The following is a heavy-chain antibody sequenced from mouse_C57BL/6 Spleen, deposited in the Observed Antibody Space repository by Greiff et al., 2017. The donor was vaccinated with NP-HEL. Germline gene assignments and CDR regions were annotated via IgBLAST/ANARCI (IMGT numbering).Heavy chain of an antibody. CDR3: VRHGTTGFDY. CDR1: GFSFNTYA. Sequence: EVMLVESGGGLVQPKGSLKLSCAASGFSFNTYAMNWVRQAPGKGLEWVARIRSKSNNYATYYADSVKDRFTISRDDSESMLYLQMNNLKTEDTAMYYCVRHGTTGFDYWGQGTTLTVSS. D-gene: IGHD1-1*01. V-gene: IGHV10-1*01. J-gene: IGHJ2*01. CDR2: IRSKSNNYAT.